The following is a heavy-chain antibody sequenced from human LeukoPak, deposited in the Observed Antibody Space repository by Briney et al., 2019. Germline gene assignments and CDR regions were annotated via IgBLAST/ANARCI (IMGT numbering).Heavy chain of an antibody. CDR3: AKSPAVDAAFDI. D-gene: IGHD4-23*01. CDR1: GFTFSNFA. Sequence: PGGSLRLSCAASGFTFSNFAVSWVRQAPGKGLEWVSAISGSGGSTHYADSVKGRFTISRDNSKNTLYLQMNSLRAEDTAVYYCAKSPAVDAAFDIWGQGTMVTVSS. CDR2: ISGSGGST. V-gene: IGHV3-23*01. J-gene: IGHJ3*02.